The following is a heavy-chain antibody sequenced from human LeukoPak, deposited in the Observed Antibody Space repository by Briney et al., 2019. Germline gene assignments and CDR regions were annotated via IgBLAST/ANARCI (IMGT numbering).Heavy chain of an antibody. V-gene: IGHV3-30*03. J-gene: IGHJ4*02. D-gene: IGHD7-27*01. CDR2: ISYDGSNK. CDR1: GFTFSSYG. CDR3: ARGLGDY. Sequence: PERSLRLSCAASGFTFSSYGMHWVRQAPGKGLEWVAVISYDGSNKYYADSVKGRFTISRDNAKNTLYLQMNSLRAEDMAVYYCARGLGDYWGQGTLVTVSS.